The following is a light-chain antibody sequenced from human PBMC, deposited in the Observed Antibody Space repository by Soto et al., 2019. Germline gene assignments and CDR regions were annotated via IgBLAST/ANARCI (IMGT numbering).Light chain of an antibody. CDR1: QAIGND. CDR3: LQAYRGWT. J-gene: IGKJ1*01. CDR2: DVS. V-gene: IGKV1-6*01. Sequence: AIQMNQSPSSLSASVGDRVTITFRASQAIGNDLGWYQQKPGKAPNLLIYDVSSLQSGVPSRFSGSGSGTDFTLTISSLQPEDFATYYCLQAYRGWTFGPGTKMEIK.